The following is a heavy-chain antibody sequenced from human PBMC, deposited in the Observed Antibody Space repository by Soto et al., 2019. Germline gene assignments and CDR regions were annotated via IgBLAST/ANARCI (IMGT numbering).Heavy chain of an antibody. Sequence: SETLSLTCTVSGGSISSGDYYWSWIRQPPGKGLEWIGYIYYSGSTYYNPSLKSRVTISVDTSKNQFSLKLSSVTAADTAVYYCARGMYYYDSSGNNWFDPWGQGTLVTVSS. CDR2: IYYSGST. J-gene: IGHJ5*02. V-gene: IGHV4-30-4*01. CDR1: GGSISSGDYY. D-gene: IGHD3-22*01. CDR3: ARGMYYYDSSGNNWFDP.